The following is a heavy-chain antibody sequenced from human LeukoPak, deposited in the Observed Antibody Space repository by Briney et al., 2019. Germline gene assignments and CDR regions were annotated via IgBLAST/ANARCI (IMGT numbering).Heavy chain of an antibody. J-gene: IGHJ4*02. Sequence: PSETLSLTCDVSGYYISSGYYWGWIRQPPGKGLEWIGSIYHGGKTYYNLSLKSRVTISVDTSKNQFSLKLSSVTAADTAVYYCAKHDGSSSGYYPLDYWGRGTLVTVSS. CDR1: GYYISSGYY. D-gene: IGHD3-22*01. CDR2: IYHGGKT. V-gene: IGHV4-38-2*01. CDR3: AKHDGSSSGYYPLDY.